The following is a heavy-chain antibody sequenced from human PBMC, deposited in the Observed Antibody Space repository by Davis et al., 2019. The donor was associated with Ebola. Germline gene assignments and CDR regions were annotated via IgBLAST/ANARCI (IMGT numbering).Heavy chain of an antibody. V-gene: IGHV4-61*01. D-gene: IGHD2-21*02. CDR3: ARGKSDFLLDWFDP. CDR2: INYSGFK. CDR1: GDAVNSGSAY. J-gene: IGHJ5*02. Sequence: PSETLSLTCSVAGDAVNSGSAYWSWIRQTPGKELEWISYINYSGFKDNNPSLRGRVTTSLDSSKNQFSLKMTSVTAADTAIYYCARGKSDFLLDWFDPWGQGTLVTVSS.